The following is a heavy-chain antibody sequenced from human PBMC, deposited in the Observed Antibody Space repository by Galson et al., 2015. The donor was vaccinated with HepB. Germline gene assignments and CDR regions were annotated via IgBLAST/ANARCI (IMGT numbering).Heavy chain of an antibody. V-gene: IGHV1-69*02. CDR2: IIPILGIA. Sequence: SVKVSCKASGGTFSSYTISWVRQAPGQGLEWMGRIIPILGIANYAQKFQGRVTITADKSTSTAYMELSSLRSEDTAVYYCARGSFYGGRDAFDIWGQGTMVTVSS. CDR3: ARGSFYGGRDAFDI. D-gene: IGHD4-23*01. J-gene: IGHJ3*02. CDR1: GGTFSSYT.